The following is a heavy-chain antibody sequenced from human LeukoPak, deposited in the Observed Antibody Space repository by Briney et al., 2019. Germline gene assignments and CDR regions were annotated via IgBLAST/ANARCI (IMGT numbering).Heavy chain of an antibody. Sequence: SETLSLTCAVSGGSISSSNWWSWVRQPPGKGLEWIGEIYHSGSTNYNPSLKSRVTISVDTSKNQFSLKLSSVTAADTAVYYCARHGVYGSGSYYNLDYWGQGTLVTVSS. D-gene: IGHD3-10*01. V-gene: IGHV4-4*02. CDR2: IYHSGST. CDR3: ARHGVYGSGSYYNLDY. CDR1: GGSISSSNW. J-gene: IGHJ4*02.